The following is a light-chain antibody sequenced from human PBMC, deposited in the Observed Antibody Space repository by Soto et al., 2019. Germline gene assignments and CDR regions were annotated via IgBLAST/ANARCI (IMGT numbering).Light chain of an antibody. CDR2: LGS. Sequence: DIVMTQSPLSLPVTPGEPASISCRSSQSLLHSNGYNYLDWYLQKPGQSPHLLIYLGSNRASGVPDRFSVSGSGIYFTLKISRVEAEDVGVYYCMQALQTPRTFGPGTKLEIK. CDR1: QSLLHSNGYNY. V-gene: IGKV2-28*01. CDR3: MQALQTPRT. J-gene: IGKJ2*02.